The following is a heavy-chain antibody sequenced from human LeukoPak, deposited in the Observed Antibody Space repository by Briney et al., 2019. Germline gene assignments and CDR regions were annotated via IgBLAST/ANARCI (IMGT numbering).Heavy chain of an antibody. CDR2: ISGSGGST. CDR3: AKDKGSSSSLEGPFDY. CDR1: GFTFSSYA. Sequence: GGSLRLSCAASGFTFSSYAMSWVRQAPGKGLEWVSAISGSGGSTYYADSVKGRFTISRDNSKNTLYLQMNSLRAEDTAVYYCAKDKGSSSSLEGPFDYWGQGTLVTVSS. V-gene: IGHV3-23*01. D-gene: IGHD6-6*01. J-gene: IGHJ4*02.